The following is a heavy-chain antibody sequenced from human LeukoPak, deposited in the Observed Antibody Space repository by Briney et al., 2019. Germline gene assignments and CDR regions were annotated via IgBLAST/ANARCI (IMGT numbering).Heavy chain of an antibody. CDR2: MSNIGSHI. Sequence: PGGSLRLSCVASGFNFGLYSMTWGRQAPGKGLEWVASMSNIGSHIYHADSVKGRFTISRDNAKNSLFLQMNSLGVEDTAIYYCAVSFRYLDLWGRGTLVTVSS. D-gene: IGHD3-16*02. J-gene: IGHJ2*01. V-gene: IGHV3-21*04. CDR3: AVSFRYLDL. CDR1: GFNFGLYS.